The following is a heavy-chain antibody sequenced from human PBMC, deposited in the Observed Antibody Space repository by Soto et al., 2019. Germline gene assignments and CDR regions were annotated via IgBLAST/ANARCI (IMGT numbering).Heavy chain of an antibody. V-gene: IGHV3-30*03. Sequence: QAQLVESGGGVVQPGRSLRLSCAASGFAFSSYGMHWVRQAPGTGLEWVAVISYDGSLQHYADSVKGRFTISRDNSKNTVLLQMSSLRAEDTAVYYCVSDRRYGHASVPYSWGQGTLVSVSS. D-gene: IGHD5-18*01. CDR3: VSDRRYGHASVPYS. CDR1: GFAFSSYG. CDR2: ISYDGSLQ. J-gene: IGHJ4*02.